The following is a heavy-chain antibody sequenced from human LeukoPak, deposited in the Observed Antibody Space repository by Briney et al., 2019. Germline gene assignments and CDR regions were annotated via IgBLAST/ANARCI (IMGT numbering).Heavy chain of an antibody. CDR2: FDPEDGET. CDR3: AAAPQTYYYDSGDYYSDY. Sequence: ASVKVSCKVSGYTLTELSMHWVRQAPGKGLEWMGGFDPEDGETIYAQKFQGRVTMTEDTSIDTAYMDLSSLRSEDTAMYYCAAAPQTYYYDSGDYYSDYWGQGTLVTVSS. J-gene: IGHJ4*02. D-gene: IGHD3-22*01. V-gene: IGHV1-24*01. CDR1: GYTLTELS.